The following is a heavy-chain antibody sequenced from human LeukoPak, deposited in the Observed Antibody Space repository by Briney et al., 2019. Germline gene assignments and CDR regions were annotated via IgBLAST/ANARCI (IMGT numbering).Heavy chain of an antibody. CDR3: ARSSKSGAGRGQFDY. Sequence: SVKVSCKASGGTFSSYAISWVRQAPGQGLEWMGGIIPIFGTANYAQKFQGGVTITADESTSTAYMELSSLRSEDTAVYYCARSSKSGAGRGQFDYLGQGTLVTVSS. D-gene: IGHD1-26*01. CDR2: IIPIFGTA. J-gene: IGHJ4*02. V-gene: IGHV1-69*13. CDR1: GGTFSSYA.